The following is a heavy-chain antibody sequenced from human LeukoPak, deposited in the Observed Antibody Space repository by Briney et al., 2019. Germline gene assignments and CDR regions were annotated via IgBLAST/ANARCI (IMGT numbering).Heavy chain of an antibody. CDR1: GFIFSDYW. Sequence: GGSLRLSCAASGFIFSDYWMNWVRQAPGKGLEWVANIKLDGSEKYYVDSVKGRFTISRDNAKTSLFLQMDSLRAEDTAVYYCASGSAYYDSSGYYWGRFDYWGQGTLVTVSS. CDR2: IKLDGSEK. CDR3: ASGSAYYDSSGYYWGRFDY. J-gene: IGHJ4*02. D-gene: IGHD3-22*01. V-gene: IGHV3-7*03.